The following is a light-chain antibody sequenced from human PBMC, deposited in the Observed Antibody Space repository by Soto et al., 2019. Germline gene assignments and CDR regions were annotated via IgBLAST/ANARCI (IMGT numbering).Light chain of an antibody. Sequence: DIQMTQSPSTLSGSVGDRVTITFRASQTISNWLAWYQQKPGKVPKLLIYKASTLKSGVPSRFSGSGSGTEFTLTISSLQPDDFATYYCQHYNSYSEAFGQGTKVDI. J-gene: IGKJ1*01. CDR3: QHYNSYSEA. CDR1: QTISNW. CDR2: KAS. V-gene: IGKV1-5*03.